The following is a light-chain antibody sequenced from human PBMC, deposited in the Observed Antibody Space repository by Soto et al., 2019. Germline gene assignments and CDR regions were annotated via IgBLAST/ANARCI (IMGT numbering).Light chain of an antibody. CDR1: QSISTW. CDR3: QQYDSYPYT. J-gene: IGKJ2*01. Sequence: DIQMTQSPSTLSASVGDRVTITCRASQSISTWLAWYQQKPGKAPKVLICKASSLETGVPPRFSGSGSGTEFTLTISSLQPGDFATYYCQQYDSYPYTFGQGTKLEIK. CDR2: KAS. V-gene: IGKV1-5*03.